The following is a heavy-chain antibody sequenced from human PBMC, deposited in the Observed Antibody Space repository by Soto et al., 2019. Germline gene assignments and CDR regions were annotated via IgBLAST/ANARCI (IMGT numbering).Heavy chain of an antibody. Sequence: SGGSLRLSCAASGFTFDDYTMHWVRQAPGKGLEWVSLISWDGGSTYYADSVKGRFTISRDNSKNSLYLQMNSLRTEDTALYYCAKDSVEGYYDSSGYFDYWGQGTLVTVSS. CDR1: GFTFDDYT. D-gene: IGHD3-22*01. V-gene: IGHV3-43*01. CDR2: ISWDGGST. J-gene: IGHJ4*02. CDR3: AKDSVEGYYDSSGYFDY.